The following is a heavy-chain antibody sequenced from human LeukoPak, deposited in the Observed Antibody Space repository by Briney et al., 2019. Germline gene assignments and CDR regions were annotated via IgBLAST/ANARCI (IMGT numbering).Heavy chain of an antibody. CDR3: AKDRLGIGRFLEWSTLYYFDY. V-gene: IGHV3-30-3*01. Sequence: GGSLRLSCAASGFTFSSYAMHWVRQAPGKGLEWVAVISYDGSNKYYADSVKGRFTISRDNSKNTLYLQMNSLRAEDTAVYYCAKDRLGIGRFLEWSTLYYFDYWGQGTLVTVSS. CDR1: GFTFSSYA. J-gene: IGHJ4*02. D-gene: IGHD3-3*01. CDR2: ISYDGSNK.